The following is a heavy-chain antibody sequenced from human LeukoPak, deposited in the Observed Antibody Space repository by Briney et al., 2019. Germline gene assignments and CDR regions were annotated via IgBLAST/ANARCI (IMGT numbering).Heavy chain of an antibody. Sequence: PGGSLRLSCAASGFTFSSYAMHWVRQAPGKGLEWMAVMSYDGSNKYYADSVKGRFTISRDNSKNTLYLQMNSLRAEDTAVYYCARGSYFDYWGQGTLVTVSS. CDR1: GFTFSSYA. J-gene: IGHJ4*02. CDR3: ARGSYFDY. CDR2: MSYDGSNK. V-gene: IGHV3-30-3*01.